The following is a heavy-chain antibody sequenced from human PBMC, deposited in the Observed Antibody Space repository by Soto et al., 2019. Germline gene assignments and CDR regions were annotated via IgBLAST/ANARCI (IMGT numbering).Heavy chain of an antibody. J-gene: IGHJ6*03. CDR3: ARDRGVAPPVAGNTHYYYYMDV. CDR1: GYSFTNYG. Sequence: QDQLVQSGVEVKKPGASVKVSCKASGYSFTNYGITWVRQAPGQGFEWMGWISAYNGNTNYAQKFQGRVTMTPDASTSTAYLEVRSLRSDETAVYYCARDRGVAPPVAGNTHYYYYMDVWGKGTTVTVSS. CDR2: ISAYNGNT. V-gene: IGHV1-18*01. D-gene: IGHD6-19*01.